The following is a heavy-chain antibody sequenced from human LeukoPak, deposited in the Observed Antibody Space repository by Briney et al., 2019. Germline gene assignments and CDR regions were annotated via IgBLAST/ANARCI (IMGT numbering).Heavy chain of an antibody. CDR1: GFTLSYVW. CDR3: TTDPRD. Sequence: PGGSLRLSCAASGFTLSYVWMSWVRQAPGQGLEWVGRIKSKTDGGTTDYAAPVKGRFTISRDDSKNTVYLQINSLKTEDTAVYYCTTDPRDWGQGTLVTVSS. CDR2: IKSKTDGGTT. V-gene: IGHV3-15*01. J-gene: IGHJ4*02.